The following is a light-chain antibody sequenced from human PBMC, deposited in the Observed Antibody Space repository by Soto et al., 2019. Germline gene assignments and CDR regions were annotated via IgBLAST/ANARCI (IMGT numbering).Light chain of an antibody. J-gene: IGLJ2*01. CDR3: CSYTRISTVV. CDR1: SSDVGGYNY. Sequence: QSVLTQPASVSGSPGQSITISCTGTSSDVGGYNYVSWYQHHPGKAPKLILFGVSDRPSGVSHRFSGSKSGNTASLTISGLQAEDAADYYCCSYTRISTVVFGGGTKLTVL. CDR2: GVS. V-gene: IGLV2-14*01.